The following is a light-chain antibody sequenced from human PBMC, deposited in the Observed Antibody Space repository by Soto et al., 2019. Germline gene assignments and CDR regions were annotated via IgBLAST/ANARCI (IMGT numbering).Light chain of an antibody. CDR1: TGAVTSGLY. CDR2: DTS. V-gene: IGLV7-46*01. Sequence: QAVVTQEPSLTVSPGGTVTLTWGSSTGAVTSGLYPYWIQQKPGHAPRTLIFDTSYKHSWTPARFSGSLLGGKAALTLSGAQPDDEAVYYCLVSYGLTRGFGGGTKLTVL. CDR3: LVSYGLTRG. J-gene: IGLJ3*02.